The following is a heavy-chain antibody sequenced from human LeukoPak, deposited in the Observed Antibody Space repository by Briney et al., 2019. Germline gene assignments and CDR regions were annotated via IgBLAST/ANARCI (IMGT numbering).Heavy chain of an antibody. CDR3: ARECGDGSCYPVGAFDI. J-gene: IGHJ3*02. Sequence: GASVKVSCKASGYTFTSYYMHWVRQAPGQGLEWMGIINPSGGSTSYAQKFQGRVTMTRDTSTSTVYMELSSLRSEDTAVYYCARECGDGSCYPVGAFDIWGQGTMVTVS. V-gene: IGHV1-46*01. CDR2: INPSGGST. CDR1: GYTFTSYY. D-gene: IGHD2-15*01.